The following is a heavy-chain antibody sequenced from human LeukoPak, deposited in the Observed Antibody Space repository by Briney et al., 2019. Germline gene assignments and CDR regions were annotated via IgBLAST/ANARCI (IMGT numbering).Heavy chain of an antibody. CDR1: GGSISSYY. J-gene: IGHJ3*01. CDR2: IYYRGST. Sequence: PSETLSPTCTVSGGSISSYYWSWIRQPPGKGLEWIGYIYYRGSTSYNPSLKSRVTISVDTSKNQFSLKLSSVTAADTAVYFCARVPYYYDSSGAFDVWGLGTMVTVSS. CDR3: ARVPYYYDSSGAFDV. D-gene: IGHD3-22*01. V-gene: IGHV4-59*01.